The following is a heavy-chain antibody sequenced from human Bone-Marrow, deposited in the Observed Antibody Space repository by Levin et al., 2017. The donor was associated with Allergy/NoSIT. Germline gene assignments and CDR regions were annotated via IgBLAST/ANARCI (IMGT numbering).Heavy chain of an antibody. CDR1: GDSISSASYY. V-gene: IGHV4-39*01. Sequence: SQTLSLTCPVSGDSISSASYYWGWIRQPPGKGLEWIGSMYYIGATLYNPSLKSRLSISLNMSNNQLSLRLISVTAADTAVYYCAGVYGDYAFWGQGTPVTVSS. D-gene: IGHD4/OR15-4a*01. CDR3: AGVYGDYAF. J-gene: IGHJ4*02. CDR2: MYYIGAT.